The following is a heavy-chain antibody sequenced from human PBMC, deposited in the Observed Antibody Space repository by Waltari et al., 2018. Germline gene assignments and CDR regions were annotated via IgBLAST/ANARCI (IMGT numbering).Heavy chain of an antibody. CDR2: LYKGGST. D-gene: IGHD5-18*01. CDR1: GFTVSSNY. J-gene: IGHJ3*02. Sequence: EVQLVESGGGLIQPGGSLRLSCAASGFTVSSNYMSWVRQAPGKGLEWVSGLYKGGSTYYGDTGKGRFTISRDNSKNTLYLQMNSLRAEDTAVYYCARRSPQYSYGFDDAFDIWGQGTMVTVSS. CDR3: ARRSPQYSYGFDDAFDI. V-gene: IGHV3-53*01.